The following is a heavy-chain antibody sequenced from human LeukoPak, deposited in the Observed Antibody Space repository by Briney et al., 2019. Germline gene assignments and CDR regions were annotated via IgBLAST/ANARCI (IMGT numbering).Heavy chain of an antibody. CDR3: ARIRTSRSTALDY. V-gene: IGHV3-48*03. J-gene: IGHJ4*02. CDR1: GFTISSYE. D-gene: IGHD2-2*01. Sequence: GGSLRLSCASSGFTISSYEMNWVRQAPGKGLEWVSYISSSANNIQYADSVRGRFTMSRDNAKNSLYLQMNSLRAEDTAVYYCARIRTSRSTALDYWGQGTVVTVSS. CDR2: ISSSANNI.